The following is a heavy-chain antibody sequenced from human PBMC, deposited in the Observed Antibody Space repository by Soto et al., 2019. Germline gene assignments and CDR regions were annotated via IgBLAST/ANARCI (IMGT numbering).Heavy chain of an antibody. J-gene: IGHJ4*02. D-gene: IGHD6-19*01. V-gene: IGHV1-18*04. CDR1: GYTFTGYY. Sequence: ASVKVSCKASGYTFTGYYMHWVRQAPGQGLEWMGWINAYNGNTNYAQKLQSRVTMTTDTSTSTAYMELRSLRSDDTAVYYCARFLGGSGWYGDDYWGQGTLVTVSS. CDR3: ARFLGGSGWYGDDY. CDR2: INAYNGNT.